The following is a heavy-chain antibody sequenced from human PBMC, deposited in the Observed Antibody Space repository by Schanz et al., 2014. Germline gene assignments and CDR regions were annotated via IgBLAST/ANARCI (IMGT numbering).Heavy chain of an antibody. J-gene: IGHJ5*02. V-gene: IGHV4-39*01. D-gene: IGHD3-22*01. CDR3: ARPSSVVGITGWFDT. CDR1: GTSITSSTYY. CDR2: ISYSGNT. Sequence: QLQLRESGPGLVKPSETLSLICSVSGTSITSSTYYWGWIRQPPGKGPEWIGSISYSGNTYYTPPLKSRVTISLDTSKTQFPLKLTSVTAADTAVYYCARPSSVVGITGWFDTWGQGTLVTVSS.